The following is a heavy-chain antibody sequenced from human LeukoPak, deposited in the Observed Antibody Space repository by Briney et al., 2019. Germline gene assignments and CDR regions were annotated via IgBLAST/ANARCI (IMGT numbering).Heavy chain of an antibody. CDR2: ISSSSSYI. V-gene: IGHV3-21*01. CDR1: GFTFNNYI. D-gene: IGHD3-16*01. CDR3: AGIPTPPYGPFDY. Sequence: GGSLRLSCAASGFTFNNYIMNWVRQAPGKGLEWVSSISSSSSYIYYADSVKGRFTISRDNAKNSLYLQMNSLRAEDTAVYYCAGIPTPPYGPFDYWGQGTLVTVSS. J-gene: IGHJ4*02.